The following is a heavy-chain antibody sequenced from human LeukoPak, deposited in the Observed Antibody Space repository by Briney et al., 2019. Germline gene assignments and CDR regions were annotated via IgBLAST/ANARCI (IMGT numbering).Heavy chain of an antibody. J-gene: IGHJ4*02. V-gene: IGHV3-23*01. CDR2: ISGSGGST. CDR1: GFTFSSYA. Sequence: GGSLRLSCAASGFTFSSYAMSWVRQAPRKGLEWVSAISGSGGSTNYADSVKGRFTISRDNSKNTLYLQMNSLRAEDTAVYYCAKDNQWFGELLFDYWGQGTLVTVSS. CDR3: AKDNQWFGELLFDY. D-gene: IGHD3-10*01.